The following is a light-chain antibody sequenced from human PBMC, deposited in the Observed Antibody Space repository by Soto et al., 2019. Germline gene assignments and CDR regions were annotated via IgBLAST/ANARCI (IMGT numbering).Light chain of an antibody. CDR3: QQSYSTLSIT. CDR2: AAS. Sequence: DIQMTQSPSSLSASVGDRVTITCRASESISRHLNWSQQKPGKAPKLLIYAASSLQNGVPSRFSGGGSGTDFSLTISNLHPEDFATYYCQQSYSTLSITFGQGTRLESK. V-gene: IGKV1-39*01. J-gene: IGKJ5*01. CDR1: ESISRH.